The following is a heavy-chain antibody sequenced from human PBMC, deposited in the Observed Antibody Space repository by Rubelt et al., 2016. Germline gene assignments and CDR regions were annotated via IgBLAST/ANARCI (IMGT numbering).Heavy chain of an antibody. CDR3: ARGGYGSHESVDESDI. V-gene: IGHV4-34*11. D-gene: IGHD4-17*01. CDR2: TYYGGNT. CDR1: GGSFSIYY. Sequence: QVQLQQWGAGLLKPSETLSLTCAVYGGSFSIYYWSWIRQPPGKGLEWIGCTYYGGNTNYNPSLKSRVTISTDTSKNQFSLKLSAVTPADTAVYFCARGGYGSHESVDESDIWGQGTMVTVSS. J-gene: IGHJ3*02.